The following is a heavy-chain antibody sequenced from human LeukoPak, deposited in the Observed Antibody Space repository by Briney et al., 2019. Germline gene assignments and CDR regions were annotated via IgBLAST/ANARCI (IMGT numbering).Heavy chain of an antibody. J-gene: IGHJ4*02. CDR2: ISSDGSNK. CDR3: AKEIVTTIAPYFDY. D-gene: IGHD5-12*01. CDR1: GFTFYNYG. Sequence: GGSLRLSCAASGFTFYNYGMHWVRQAPGKGLEWVAVISSDGSNKFYADSVKGRFTISGDNSKNTLYLQMNSLRAEDTAVYYCAKEIVTTIAPYFDYWGQGTLVTVSS. V-gene: IGHV3-30*18.